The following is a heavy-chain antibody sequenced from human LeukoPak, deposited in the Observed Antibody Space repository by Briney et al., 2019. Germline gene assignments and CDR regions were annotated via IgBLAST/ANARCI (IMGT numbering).Heavy chain of an antibody. CDR2: ISGSGTT. V-gene: IGHV4-39*01. CDR3: ARGGIAAAGPNDY. J-gene: IGHJ4*02. D-gene: IGHD6-13*01. CDR1: GSSITNTESH. Sequence: PSETLSLTCTVSGSSITNTESHWGWIRQSPGKGLEWIGSISGSGTTYYNPSLKSRVTISVDTSKNQFSLKLSSVTAADTAVYYCARGGIAAAGPNDYWGQGTLVTVSS.